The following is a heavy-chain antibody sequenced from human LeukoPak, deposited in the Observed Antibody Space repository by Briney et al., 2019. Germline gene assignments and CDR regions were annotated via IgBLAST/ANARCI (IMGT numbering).Heavy chain of an antibody. CDR1: GYTFTSYA. Sequence: ASVKVSCKASGYTFTSYAMNWWGRAPGQWLGGRGWINTNRGNPTYAQDFTGRFDFSLDTSVSTAYLQISSLKAEDTAVYYCARTRSDIVVVPAAILYYYYGMDVWGQGTTVTVSS. V-gene: IGHV7-4-1*02. CDR2: INTNRGNP. D-gene: IGHD2-2*02. CDR3: ARTRSDIVVVPAAILYYYYGMDV. J-gene: IGHJ6*02.